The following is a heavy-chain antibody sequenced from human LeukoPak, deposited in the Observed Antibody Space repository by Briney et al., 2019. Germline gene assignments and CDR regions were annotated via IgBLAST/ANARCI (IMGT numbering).Heavy chain of an antibody. J-gene: IGHJ4*02. CDR3: ARRGMATGYFDY. Sequence: GESLKISCEGSGYSFTSYWISWVRQMPGKGLEWMGRIDPSDSYTNHSPSFQGHVTISADKSISTAYLQWSSLKASDTAMYYCARRGMATGYFDYWGQGTLVTVSS. CDR2: IDPSDSYT. V-gene: IGHV5-10-1*01. CDR1: GYSFTSYW. D-gene: IGHD5-12*01.